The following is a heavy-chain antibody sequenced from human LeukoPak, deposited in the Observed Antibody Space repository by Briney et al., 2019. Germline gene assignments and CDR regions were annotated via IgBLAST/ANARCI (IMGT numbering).Heavy chain of an antibody. CDR2: ISSSSSTI. CDR1: GFIFSSYS. J-gene: IGHJ6*04. D-gene: IGHD3-10*02. CDR3: AELGITMIGGV. Sequence: HSGESLRLSCAASGFIFSSYSMNWVRQAPGKGLEWVSYISSSSSTIYYADSVKGRFTISRDNAKNSLYLQMNSLRAEDTAVYYCAELGITMIGGVWGKGTTVTISS. V-gene: IGHV3-48*04.